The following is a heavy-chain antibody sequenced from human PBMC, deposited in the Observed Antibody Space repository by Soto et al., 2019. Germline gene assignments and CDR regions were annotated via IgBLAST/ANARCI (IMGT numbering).Heavy chain of an antibody. CDR2: IYSSGST. CDR3: ARQTIYSSSWYDY. Sequence: SETLSLTCTVSGGSINNYYWTWIRQPAGKGLEWIGRIYSSGSTNYNSSLKSRVTMSVDTSKNQISLKLTSVTAADTAVYYCARQTIYSSSWYDYWVQGTLVTVSS. J-gene: IGHJ4*02. D-gene: IGHD6-13*01. CDR1: GGSINNYY. V-gene: IGHV4-4*07.